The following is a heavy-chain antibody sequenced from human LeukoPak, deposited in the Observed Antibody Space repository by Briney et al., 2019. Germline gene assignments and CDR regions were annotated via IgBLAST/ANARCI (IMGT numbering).Heavy chain of an antibody. V-gene: IGHV1-46*01. D-gene: IGHD3-3*01. Sequence: GASVKVSCKASGYTFTSYYMHWVRQAPGQGLEWMGIINPSGGSTSYAQKFQGRVTMTRDTSTSTVYMELSSLRSEDTAVYYCARGKSRYDFWSGYFDYWGQGTLVTVSS. J-gene: IGHJ4*02. CDR3: ARGKSRYDFWSGYFDY. CDR1: GYTFTSYY. CDR2: INPSGGST.